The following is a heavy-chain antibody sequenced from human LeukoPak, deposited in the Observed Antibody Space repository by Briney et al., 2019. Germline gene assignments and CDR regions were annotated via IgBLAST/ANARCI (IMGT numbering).Heavy chain of an antibody. Sequence: ASVKVSCKASGYTFTSYYMHWVRQAPGQGLEWMGIINPSGGSTSYAQKFQGRVTMTRDMSTSTVYMELSSLRSEDTAVYYCARDGQRYDFWSGYTKYYYYYMDVWGKGTTVTVSS. V-gene: IGHV1-46*01. J-gene: IGHJ6*03. CDR2: INPSGGST. CDR1: GYTFTSYY. CDR3: ARDGQRYDFWSGYTKYYYYYMDV. D-gene: IGHD3-3*01.